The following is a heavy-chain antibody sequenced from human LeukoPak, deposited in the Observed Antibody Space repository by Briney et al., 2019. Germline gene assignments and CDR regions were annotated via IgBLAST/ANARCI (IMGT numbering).Heavy chain of an antibody. J-gene: IGHJ4*02. CDR2: IYYSGST. CDR3: ARGRIAAAGNCDY. V-gene: IGHV4-59*01. D-gene: IGHD6-13*01. Sequence: SETLSLTCTVSGGSTSTYYWSWIRQPPGKGLEWIGYIYYSGSTNYNPPLKSRVTMSVDTSKNQFSLKLNSLTAADTAVYYCARGRIAAAGNCDYWGQGTLVTVSS. CDR1: GGSTSTYY.